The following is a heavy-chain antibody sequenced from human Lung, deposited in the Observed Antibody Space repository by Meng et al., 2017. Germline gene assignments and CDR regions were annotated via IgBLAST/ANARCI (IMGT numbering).Heavy chain of an antibody. CDR2: LNPNGDVT. CDR1: GFTFTTYF. V-gene: IGHV1-46*01. J-gene: IGHJ4*03. D-gene: IGHD3-22*01. CDR3: AREMPMTCYFDQ. Sequence: QVQLVQSGAEVKQPGVSLKLSCETSGFTFTTYFLHWLRQAPGQGLQWMGLLNPNGDVTTYSPRFQGRITLTGDTSTSTLYMELSSLTSDDTAVYYCAREMPMTCYFDQWGQGTLVTVSS.